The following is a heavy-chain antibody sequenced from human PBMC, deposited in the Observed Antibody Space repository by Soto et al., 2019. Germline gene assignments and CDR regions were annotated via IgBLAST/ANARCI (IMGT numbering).Heavy chain of an antibody. D-gene: IGHD6-19*01. CDR3: AREGRRQWLPADAFDI. CDR1: GFTFSSYW. Sequence: EVQLVESGGGLVQPGGSLRLSCAASGFTFSSYWMSWVRQAPGKGLEWVANIKQDGSEKYYVDSVKGRFTISRDNAKNSLYLQMNSLRAEDTSVYYCAREGRRQWLPADAFDIWGQGTMVTVSS. J-gene: IGHJ3*02. CDR2: IKQDGSEK. V-gene: IGHV3-7*01.